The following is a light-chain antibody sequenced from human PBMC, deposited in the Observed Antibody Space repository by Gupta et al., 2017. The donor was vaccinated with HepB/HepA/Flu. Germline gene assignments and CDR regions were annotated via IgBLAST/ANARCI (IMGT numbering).Light chain of an antibody. V-gene: IGLV3-25*03. CDR2: KDS. Sequence: SYELPQSPSVSVSPGQTARITCSGDALPKQYAYWYQQKPGQAPVLVIDKDSERPSGIPERFSGSRSGTTVTLTISGVQAEDGADYCCQSADSSGTYVVFGGGTKLTVL. CDR3: QSADSSGTYVV. J-gene: IGLJ2*01. CDR1: ALPKQY.